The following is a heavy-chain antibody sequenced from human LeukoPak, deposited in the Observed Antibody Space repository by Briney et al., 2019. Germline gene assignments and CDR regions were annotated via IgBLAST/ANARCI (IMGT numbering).Heavy chain of an antibody. J-gene: IGHJ4*02. V-gene: IGHV3-30*02. CDR2: IRYDGSNK. Sequence: GGSLRLSCAASEFTFSSYAMHWVRQAPGKGLEWVAFIRYDGSNKYYADSVKGRFTISRDNSKNTLYLQMNSLRAEDTAVYYYAKDLEVETSMITDYWGQGTLVTVSS. D-gene: IGHD5-18*01. CDR1: EFTFSSYA. CDR3: AKDLEVETSMITDY.